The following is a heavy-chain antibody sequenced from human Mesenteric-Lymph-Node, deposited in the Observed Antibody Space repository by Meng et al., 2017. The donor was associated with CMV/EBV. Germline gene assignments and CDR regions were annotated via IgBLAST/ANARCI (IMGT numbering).Heavy chain of an antibody. CDR1: GYTFTSYA. D-gene: IGHD3-10*01. CDR3: ARAYGSGRTEYWCFDL. Sequence: SGYTFTSYAMNWVRQAPGQGLEWMGWINTNNGNPTYAQGFTGRFVFSLDTSVSTAYLQISSLKAEDTAVYYCARAYGSGRTEYWCFDLWGRGTLVTVSS. CDR2: INTNNGNP. V-gene: IGHV7-4-1*02. J-gene: IGHJ2*01.